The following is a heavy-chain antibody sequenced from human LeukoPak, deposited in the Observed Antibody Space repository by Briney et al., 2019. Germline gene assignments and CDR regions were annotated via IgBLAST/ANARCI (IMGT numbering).Heavy chain of an antibody. CDR1: GFTFSSYE. CDR2: INSSGSTI. Sequence: GGSLRLSCAASGFTFSSYEMNWVRQAPGKGLEWVSYINSSGSTIYYADPVKGRFTISRDNAKNSLYLQMNSLRAEDTAVYYCAKDRGAVAGVMDVWGKGTTVTVSS. D-gene: IGHD6-19*01. CDR3: AKDRGAVAGVMDV. V-gene: IGHV3-48*03. J-gene: IGHJ6*03.